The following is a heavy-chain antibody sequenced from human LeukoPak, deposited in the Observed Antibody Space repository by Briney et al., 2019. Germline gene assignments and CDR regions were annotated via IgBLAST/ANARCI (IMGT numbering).Heavy chain of an antibody. CDR1: GGTFSSYA. CDR2: IIPILGIA. D-gene: IGHD3-10*02. J-gene: IGHJ3*02. Sequence: ASVKVSCKASGGTFSSYAISWVRQAPGQGLEWMGRIIPILGIANYAQKFQGRVTITADKSTSTAYMELSSLRSEDTAVYHCARVPLFSDAFDIWGQGTMVTVSS. CDR3: ARVPLFSDAFDI. V-gene: IGHV1-69*04.